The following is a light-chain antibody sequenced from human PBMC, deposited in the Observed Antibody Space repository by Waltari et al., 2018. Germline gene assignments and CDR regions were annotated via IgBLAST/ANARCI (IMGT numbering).Light chain of an antibody. Sequence: DIQMTQSPSSLAASVGDRVTITCRESQDISSHLNWFRQKPGEAPYLLIYDASNLDIGVPWRFSGTESGTDFTLTINSLQPEDFATYYCQQYDKVPITFSQGTRLDIK. CDR3: QQYDKVPIT. CDR2: DAS. V-gene: IGKV1-33*01. CDR1: QDISSH. J-gene: IGKJ5*01.